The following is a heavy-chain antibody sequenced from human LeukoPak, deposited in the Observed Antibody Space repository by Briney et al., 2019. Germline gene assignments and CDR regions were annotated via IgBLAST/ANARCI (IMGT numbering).Heavy chain of an antibody. D-gene: IGHD2-15*01. CDR2: IIPIFGKA. V-gene: IGHV1-69*13. CDR3: ARACGGGSCRRNWFDH. Sequence: ASVKVSCKASGGTFTSYAISWVRQAPGQGLEWMGGIIPIFGKANYAQKFQGRVTITADESTRTAYMELSSLRSEDTAVYYCARACGGGSCRRNWFDHWGQGTLVTVSS. J-gene: IGHJ5*02. CDR1: GGTFTSYA.